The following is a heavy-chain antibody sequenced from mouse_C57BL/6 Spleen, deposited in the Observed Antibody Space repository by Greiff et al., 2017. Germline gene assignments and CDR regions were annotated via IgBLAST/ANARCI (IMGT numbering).Heavy chain of an antibody. J-gene: IGHJ2*01. V-gene: IGHV14-4*01. CDR1: GFNIKDDY. CDR3: TTSITTVVTIDY. Sequence: EVQLQQSGAELVRPGASVKLSCTASGFNIKDDYMHWVKQRPEQGLEWIGWIDPENGDTEYASKFQGKATITADTSSNTAYLQLSSLTSEDTAVYYCTTSITTVVTIDYWGQGTTLTVSS. CDR2: IDPENGDT. D-gene: IGHD1-1*01.